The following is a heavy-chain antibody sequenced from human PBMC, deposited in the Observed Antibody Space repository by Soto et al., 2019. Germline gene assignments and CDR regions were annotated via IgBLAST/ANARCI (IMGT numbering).Heavy chain of an antibody. Sequence: PGGSLRLSCAVSGFTFSDFSMTWVRQAPGKGLEWVSAISGSGGSTYYADSVKGRFTISRDNSKNTLYLQMNSLRAEDTAVYYCAKAQTDIVVVVAAIYYYGMDVWGQGTTVTVSS. CDR1: GFTFSDFS. CDR3: AKAQTDIVVVVAAIYYYGMDV. D-gene: IGHD2-15*01. J-gene: IGHJ6*02. CDR2: ISGSGGST. V-gene: IGHV3-23*01.